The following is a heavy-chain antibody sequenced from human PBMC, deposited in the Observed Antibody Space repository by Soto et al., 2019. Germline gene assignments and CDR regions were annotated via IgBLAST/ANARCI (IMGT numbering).Heavy chain of an antibody. Sequence: SVKVSCKASGGTFSSYAISWVRQAPGQGLEWMGGIIPIFGTANYAQKFQGRVTITADESTSTAYMELSSLRSEDTAVYYCASDSNGTTEPHYYYYGMDAWGQGTTVTVSS. V-gene: IGHV1-69*13. CDR3: ASDSNGTTEPHYYYYGMDA. CDR2: IIPIFGTA. J-gene: IGHJ6*02. CDR1: GGTFSSYA. D-gene: IGHD1-7*01.